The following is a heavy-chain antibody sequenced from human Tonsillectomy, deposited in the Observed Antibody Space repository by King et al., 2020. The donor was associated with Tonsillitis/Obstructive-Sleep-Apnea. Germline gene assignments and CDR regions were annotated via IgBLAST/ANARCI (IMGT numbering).Heavy chain of an antibody. CDR1: GGSISSDY. J-gene: IGHJ6*02. CDR3: ASTGTIFGVVRYYYYGMDV. Sequence: QLQASGPGLVKPSETLSLTSTVSGGSISSDYWSWIRQPPGKGLERIGYIDYSGSTTYNTYLKSRVTISVDTSKNQFSLRLSSVTAADTAVYYCASTGTIFGVVRYYYYGMDVWGQGTTVTVSS. D-gene: IGHD3-3*01. V-gene: IGHV4-59*08. CDR2: IDYSGST.